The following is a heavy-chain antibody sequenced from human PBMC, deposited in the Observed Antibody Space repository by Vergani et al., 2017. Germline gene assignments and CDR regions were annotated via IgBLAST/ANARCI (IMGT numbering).Heavy chain of an antibody. CDR2: INPSGCST. J-gene: IGHJ6*02. CDR1: GYTFTSYY. Sequence: QVQLVQSGAEVKKPGASVKVSCKASGYTFTSYYMHWVRQAPGQGLEWMGIINPSGCSTSYAQKFQGRVTMTRDTSTSTVYMELSRLRSEDTAVYYCARDLPFYGSGSYYSNLPVRYYYYGMDVWGQGTTVTVTS. D-gene: IGHD3-10*01. V-gene: IGHV1-46*01. CDR3: ARDLPFYGSGSYYSNLPVRYYYYGMDV.